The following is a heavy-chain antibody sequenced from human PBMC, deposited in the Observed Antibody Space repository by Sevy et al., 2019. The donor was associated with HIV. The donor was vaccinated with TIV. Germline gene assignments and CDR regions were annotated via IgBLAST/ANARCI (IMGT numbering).Heavy chain of an antibody. CDR3: AINDYGDYSPFDY. CDR2: ISGSGGST. CDR1: GFTFSSYA. Sequence: GGSLRLSCAASGFTFSSYAMSWVRQAPGKGLEWVSAISGSGGSTYYADSVKGRFTISRNNSKNTLYLQMNSLGAEATAVYYCAINDYGDYSPFDYWGQGTLVTVSS. D-gene: IGHD4-17*01. V-gene: IGHV3-23*01. J-gene: IGHJ4*02.